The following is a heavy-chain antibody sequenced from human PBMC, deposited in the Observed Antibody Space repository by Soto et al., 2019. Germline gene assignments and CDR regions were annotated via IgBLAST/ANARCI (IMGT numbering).Heavy chain of an antibody. CDR3: ARGLHSESMYLSLAAY. D-gene: IGHD2-2*01. CDR2: IYAGGTT. J-gene: IGHJ4*02. Sequence: EVQLVESGGGLVQPGGSLRLYCAGFGFTVRRNYRTWLRHTPGKGLEWVYVIYAGGTTYYADSVKGRFMISRDISSNTLSLQMDNLRVEDTAVYYCARGLHSESMYLSLAAYWGQGIVVAVSS. CDR1: GFTVRRNY. V-gene: IGHV3-66*01.